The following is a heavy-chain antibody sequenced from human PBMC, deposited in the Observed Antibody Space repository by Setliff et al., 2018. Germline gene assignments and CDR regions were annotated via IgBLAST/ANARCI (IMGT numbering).Heavy chain of an antibody. V-gene: IGHV4-61*01. CDR1: DDSISSRHYY. D-gene: IGHD6-19*01. CDR2: SYYIGST. Sequence: PSETLSLTCTVSDDSISSRHYYWSWIRQPPGKGLEWIGHSYYIGSTDYNPSLKSRVTISLDTSKNQFSLNLTSVTAADTAVYYCARASSGWYSAYYYYMDVWGKGTTVTVSS. J-gene: IGHJ6*03. CDR3: ARASSGWYSAYYYYMDV.